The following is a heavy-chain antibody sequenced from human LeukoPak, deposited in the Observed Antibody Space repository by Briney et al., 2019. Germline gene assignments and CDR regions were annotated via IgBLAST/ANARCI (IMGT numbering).Heavy chain of an antibody. Sequence: GGSLRLSCAASGFTFDDYAMHWVRQAPGKGLEWVSGISWNSGSIGYADSVKGRFTISRDNAKNSLYLQMNSLRAEDTALYYCAKGYRPLLAGPPGYWGQGTLVTVSS. V-gene: IGHV3-9*01. CDR3: AKGYRPLLAGPPGY. D-gene: IGHD6-19*01. CDR2: ISWNSGSI. J-gene: IGHJ4*02. CDR1: GFTFDDYA.